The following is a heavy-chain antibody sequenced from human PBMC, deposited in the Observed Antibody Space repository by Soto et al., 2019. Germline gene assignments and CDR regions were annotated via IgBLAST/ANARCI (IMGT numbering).Heavy chain of an antibody. V-gene: IGHV3-7*03. CDR1: GLTVSSYW. J-gene: IGHJ4*02. D-gene: IGHD6-13*01. CDR3: VRPYYSSSWFPFDR. CDR2: IQQDGSAK. Sequence: GGSLRLSCAASGLTVSSYWMSWVRQAPGKGLGWVANIQQDGSAKYYTDSVKGRFTISRDNAKKTVYLQMSSLRVEDTALYYCVRPYYSSSWFPFDRWGQGTLVTVSS.